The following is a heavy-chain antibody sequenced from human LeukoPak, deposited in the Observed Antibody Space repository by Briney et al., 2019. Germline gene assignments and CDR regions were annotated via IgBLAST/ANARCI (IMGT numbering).Heavy chain of an antibody. CDR1: GYTFTGYY. CDR3: ARGRFGEWDNWFDP. D-gene: IGHD3-10*01. J-gene: IGHJ5*02. CDR2: TNPNSGAT. Sequence: ASVKVSCKASGYTFTGYYIHWVRQAPGQGLEWMAWTNPNSGATNYAQKFQGRVSMTRDTSISTAYMALSRLTSDDTAVYFCARGRFGEWDNWFDPWGQGTLVTVSS. V-gene: IGHV1-2*02.